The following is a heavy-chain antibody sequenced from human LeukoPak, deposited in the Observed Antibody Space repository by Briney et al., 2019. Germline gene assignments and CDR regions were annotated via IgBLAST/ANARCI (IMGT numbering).Heavy chain of an antibody. Sequence: PGRSLRLSCAASGFTFRSYAMHWVHQAPGKGLEWVAVISYDGSNKYYADSVKGRFTISRDNSKNTQYLQMNSLRAEDTAVYYCASDRAYCSGGSCYSDLDYWGQGTLVTVSS. CDR1: GFTFRSYA. J-gene: IGHJ4*02. CDR3: ASDRAYCSGGSCYSDLDY. V-gene: IGHV3-30-3*01. CDR2: ISYDGSNK. D-gene: IGHD2-15*01.